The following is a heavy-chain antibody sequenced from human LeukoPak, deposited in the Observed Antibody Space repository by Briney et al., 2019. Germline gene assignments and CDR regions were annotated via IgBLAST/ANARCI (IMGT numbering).Heavy chain of an antibody. Sequence: PSETLSLTCTVSGGSISSYYWSWIRQPAGKGLEWIGRIYTSGSTNYNPSLKSQVTMSVDTSKNQFSLKLSSVTAADTAVYYCARSLEYYYGSARRTYYYYYMDVWGKGTTVTISS. D-gene: IGHD3-10*01. CDR1: GGSISSYY. J-gene: IGHJ6*03. CDR3: ARSLEYYYGSARRTYYYYYMDV. CDR2: IYTSGST. V-gene: IGHV4-4*07.